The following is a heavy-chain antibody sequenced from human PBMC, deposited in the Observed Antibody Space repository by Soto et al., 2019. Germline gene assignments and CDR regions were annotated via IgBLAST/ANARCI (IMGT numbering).Heavy chain of an antibody. V-gene: IGHV3-30*03. CDR3: ARDTSGYYDPIYYFDY. J-gene: IGHJ4*02. CDR2: ISYEGSNK. CDR1: GFTFSSYG. Sequence: GGSLRLSCAASGFTFSSYGMHWVRQAPGKGLEWVAVISYEGSNKYYAGSVKGRFTISRDNSKNTLYLQMNSLRAEDTALYYCARDTSGYYDPIYYFDYWGQGTLVTVSS. D-gene: IGHD3-22*01.